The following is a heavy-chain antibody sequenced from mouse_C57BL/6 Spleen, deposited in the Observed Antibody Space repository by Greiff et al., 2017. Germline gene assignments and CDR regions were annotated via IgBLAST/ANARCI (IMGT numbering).Heavy chain of an antibody. CDR1: GYTFTDYY. D-gene: IGHD2-2*01. CDR2: INPNNGGT. Sequence: EVQLQQSGPELVKPGASVKISCKASGYTFTDYYMNWVKQSHGKSLEWIGDINPNNGGTSYNQKFKGKATLTVDKSSSTAYMELRSLTSEDSAVYYCAREVTTGEGVFAYWGQGTLVTVSA. J-gene: IGHJ3*01. V-gene: IGHV1-26*01. CDR3: AREVTTGEGVFAY.